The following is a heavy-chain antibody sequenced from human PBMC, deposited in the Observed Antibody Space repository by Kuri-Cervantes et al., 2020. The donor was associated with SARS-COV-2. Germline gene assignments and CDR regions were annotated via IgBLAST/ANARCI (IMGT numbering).Heavy chain of an antibody. Sequence: GESLKISCAASGFTFGDYALTWFRQAPGKGLEWVGFIRSKPFGATTEYAASVKGRFTISRDDSTGSAYLQMNSLKTEDTAVYYCTRYSPFHFDSGGYYFLHDAFDIWGQGTMVTVSS. CDR2: IRSKPFGATT. CDR1: GFTFGDYA. J-gene: IGHJ3*02. D-gene: IGHD3-22*01. V-gene: IGHV3-49*03. CDR3: TRYSPFHFDSGGYYFLHDAFDI.